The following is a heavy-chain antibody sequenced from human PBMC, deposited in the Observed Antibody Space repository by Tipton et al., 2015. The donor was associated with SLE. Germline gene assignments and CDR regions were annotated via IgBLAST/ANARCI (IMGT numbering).Heavy chain of an antibody. CDR2: IYSGGST. J-gene: IGHJ4*02. V-gene: IGHV3-66*02. D-gene: IGHD3-16*01. CDR1: GFTVSSNY. CDR3: ARASIGGGFYFDY. Sequence: SLRLSCAASGFTVSSNYMSWVRQAPGKGLVWVSVIYSGGSTYYADSVKGRFTISRDNSKNTLYLQMNSLRAEDTAVYYCARASIGGGFYFDYWGQGTLVTVSS.